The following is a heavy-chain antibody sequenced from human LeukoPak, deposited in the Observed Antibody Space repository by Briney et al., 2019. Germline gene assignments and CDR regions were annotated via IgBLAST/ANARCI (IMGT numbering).Heavy chain of an antibody. CDR1: GGSISSSSDY. V-gene: IGHV4-61*05. CDR2: IYYSGST. D-gene: IGHD6-19*01. Sequence: SETLSLTCTVSGGSISSSSDYWSWIRQPPGKGLEWIGYIYYSGSTNYNPSLKSRVTISVDTSKNQFPLKLSSVTAADTAVYYCARSFSSSGWPIMVFDYWGQGTLVTVSS. J-gene: IGHJ4*02. CDR3: ARSFSSSGWPIMVFDY.